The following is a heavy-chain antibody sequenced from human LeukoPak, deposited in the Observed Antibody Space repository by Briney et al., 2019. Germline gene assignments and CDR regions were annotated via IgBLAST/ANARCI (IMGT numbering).Heavy chain of an antibody. Sequence: SETLSLTCAVSGGSITINNWWSWVRQPPGKGLEWIGEIHQSGSANYNPPLKSRVTIAVDKSKNQFSLKVKSVTAADTAVYYCATRQTYSGSYAMVFDSWGQGTLVTVSS. CDR1: GGSITINNW. V-gene: IGHV4-4*02. J-gene: IGHJ4*02. CDR3: ATRQTYSGSYAMVFDS. CDR2: IHQSGSA. D-gene: IGHD1-26*01.